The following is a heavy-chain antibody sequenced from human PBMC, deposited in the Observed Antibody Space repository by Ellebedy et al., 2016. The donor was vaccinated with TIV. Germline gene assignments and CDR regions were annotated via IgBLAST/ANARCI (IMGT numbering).Heavy chain of an antibody. Sequence: SETLSLTCTVSGVSISSRSYFWGWIRQAPGKGLEWIGNINYIGSSYHNPSLKSRITLSLDASKNEASLKLSYVTAADTAVYYCARRPVSGDYEKPFDYWGQGTLVTVSS. J-gene: IGHJ4*02. D-gene: IGHD4-17*01. CDR1: GVSISSRSYF. V-gene: IGHV4-39*01. CDR2: INYIGSS. CDR3: ARRPVSGDYEKPFDY.